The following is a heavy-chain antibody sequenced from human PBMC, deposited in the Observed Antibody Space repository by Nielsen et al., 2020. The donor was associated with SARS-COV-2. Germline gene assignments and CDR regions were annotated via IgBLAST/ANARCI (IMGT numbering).Heavy chain of an antibody. CDR3: ARDAATSCYDY. J-gene: IGHJ4*02. CDR1: GYTFTSYA. V-gene: IGHV1-3*01. CDR2: INAGNGNT. D-gene: IGHD2-2*01. Sequence: ASVKVSCKASGYTFTSYAMHWVRQAPGQRLEWMGWINAGNGNTKYSQKFQGRVTMTRDTSTSTVYMELSSLRSEDTAVYYCARDAATSCYDYWGQGTLVTVSS.